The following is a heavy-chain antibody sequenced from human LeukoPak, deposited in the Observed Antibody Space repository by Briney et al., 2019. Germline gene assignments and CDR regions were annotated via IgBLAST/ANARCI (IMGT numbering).Heavy chain of an antibody. Sequence: TASETLSLTCTVSGASISSTAYSWGWIRQPPGKGLEWIGSIYYSGTTYYNPSLKSRVTISTDMSSNQFSLTLSSVTAADTAVYYCARHDQERIGGYNWFDPWGQGTRVTVSS. D-gene: IGHD1-1*01. CDR3: ARHDQERIGGYNWFDP. V-gene: IGHV4-39*01. J-gene: IGHJ5*02. CDR1: GASISSTAYS. CDR2: IYYSGTT.